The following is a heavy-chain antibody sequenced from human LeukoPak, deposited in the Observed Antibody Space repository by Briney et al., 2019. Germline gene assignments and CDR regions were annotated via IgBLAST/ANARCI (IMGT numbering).Heavy chain of an antibody. Sequence: PGGSLRLSCAASGFTFSSYAMHWVRLAPGKGLEYVSAISSNGGSTYYANSVKGRFTISRDDSKNTLYLQMGSLRAEDMAVYYCARAECGGDCYLYAFDIWGQGTMVTVSS. CDR2: ISSNGGST. CDR1: GFTFSSYA. CDR3: ARAECGGDCYLYAFDI. J-gene: IGHJ3*02. D-gene: IGHD2-21*02. V-gene: IGHV3-64*01.